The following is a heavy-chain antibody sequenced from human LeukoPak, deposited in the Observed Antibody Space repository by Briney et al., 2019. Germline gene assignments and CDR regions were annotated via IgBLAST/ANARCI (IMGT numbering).Heavy chain of an antibody. J-gene: IGHJ4*02. CDR3: ARDQGSGSRVIDY. V-gene: IGHV3-11*04. Sequence: KPGGSLRLSCAASGFTFSDYYMSWIRQAPGKRLEWVSYISSSGSTIYYADSVKGRFTISRDNAKNLLYLQMNSLRAEDTAVYYCARDQGSGSRVIDYWGQGTLVTVSS. CDR2: ISSSGSTI. CDR1: GFTFSDYY. D-gene: IGHD3-10*01.